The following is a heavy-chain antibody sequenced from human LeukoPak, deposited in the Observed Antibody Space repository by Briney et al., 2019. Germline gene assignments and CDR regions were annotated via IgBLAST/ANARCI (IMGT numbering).Heavy chain of an antibody. D-gene: IGHD6-19*01. Sequence: SETLSLTCTVSGGSISSYYWSWIRQPPGKGLEGIGYIYYSGSTNYNPSLKSRVPISVDTSKNQFSLKLSSVTAADTAVYYCARQPIAVAGQYYFDYWGQGTLVTVSS. CDR1: GGSISSYY. CDR2: IYYSGST. J-gene: IGHJ4*02. V-gene: IGHV4-59*08. CDR3: ARQPIAVAGQYYFDY.